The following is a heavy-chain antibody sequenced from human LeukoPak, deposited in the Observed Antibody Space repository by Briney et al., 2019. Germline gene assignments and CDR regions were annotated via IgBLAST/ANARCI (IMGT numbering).Heavy chain of an antibody. CDR3: ARGGIAAAGSDAFDI. V-gene: IGHV4-39*07. CDR1: GGSISSSSYY. CDR2: IYYSGST. D-gene: IGHD6-13*01. Sequence: SETLSLTCTVSGGSISSSSYYWGWIRQPPGKGLEWIGSIYYSGSTYYNPSLKSRVTISVDTSKNQFSLKLSSVTAADTAVYYCARGGIAAAGSDAFDIWGQGTMVTVSS. J-gene: IGHJ3*02.